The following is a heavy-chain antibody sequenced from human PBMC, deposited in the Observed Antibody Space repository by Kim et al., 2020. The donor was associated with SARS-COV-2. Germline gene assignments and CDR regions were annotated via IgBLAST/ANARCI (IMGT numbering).Heavy chain of an antibody. CDR1: GYTFTGYY. V-gene: IGHV1-2*06. CDR3: ARDTRLKTGNYYYYYMDV. D-gene: IGHD3-10*01. Sequence: ASVKVSCKASGYTFTGYYMHWVRQAPGQGLEWMGRINPNSGGTNYAQKFQGRVTMTRDTSISTAYMELSRLRSDDTAVYYCARDTRLKTGNYYYYYMDVWGKGTTVTVSS. J-gene: IGHJ6*03. CDR2: INPNSGGT.